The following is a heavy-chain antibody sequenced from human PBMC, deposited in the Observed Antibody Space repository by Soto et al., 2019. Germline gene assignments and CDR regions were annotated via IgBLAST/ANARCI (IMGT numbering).Heavy chain of an antibody. CDR3: ARHGRYCSSTRCYWTIDY. CDR1: GGSISSYY. J-gene: IGHJ4*02. D-gene: IGHD2-2*01. V-gene: IGHV4-59*08. Sequence: PSETLSLTCTVSGGSISSYYWSWIRQPPRKGLEWIGYIYYSRSTNYNPSLKSRVTISVDTSKNQFSLKLSSVTAADTAVYYCARHGRYCSSTRCYWTIDYWGQGTRVTVSS. CDR2: IYYSRST.